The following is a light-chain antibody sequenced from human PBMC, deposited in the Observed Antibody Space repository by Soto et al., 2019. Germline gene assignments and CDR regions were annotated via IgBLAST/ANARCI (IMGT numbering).Light chain of an antibody. CDR3: GADLDSGSILGV. J-gene: IGLJ2*01. CDR1: SGYSNYK. V-gene: IGLV9-49*03. Sequence: QSVLTQPPSASASLGASVTLTCTRSSGYSNYKVDRYQQRPGKGPQFVMRVGTGGIVGSRGAGLLDRFSVLGSGLNRYLTINNIQEEDESEYDCGADLDSGSILGVFGGGAKLTVL. CDR2: VGTGGIVG.